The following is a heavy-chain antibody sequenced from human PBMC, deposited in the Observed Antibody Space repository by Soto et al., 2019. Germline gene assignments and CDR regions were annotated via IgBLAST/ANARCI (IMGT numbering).Heavy chain of an antibody. J-gene: IGHJ4*02. V-gene: IGHV4-59*08. D-gene: IGHD5-18*01. CDR1: GGSITNYY. CDR3: ARSQYGYNFDY. CDR2: IYYSGST. Sequence: SETLSLTCTVSGGSITNYYWSWIRQPPGKGLEWIGYIYYSGSTFYNPSLKGRVTISLDTSKKQFSLNLSSVTAADTAVYYCARSQYGYNFDYWGQGTLVTVS.